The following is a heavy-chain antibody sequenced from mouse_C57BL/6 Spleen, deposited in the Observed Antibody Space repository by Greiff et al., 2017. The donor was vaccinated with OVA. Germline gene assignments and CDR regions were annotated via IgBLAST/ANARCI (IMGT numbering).Heavy chain of an antibody. Sequence: EVKLQESGGGLVKPGGSLKLSCAASGFTFSDYGMHWVRQAPEKGLEWVAYISSGSSTIYYADTVKGRFTISRDQAKNTLFLQMTSLRSEDTAMYYCASDDYSNYAFAYWGQGTLVTVSA. CDR3: ASDDYSNYAFAY. J-gene: IGHJ3*01. CDR1: GFTFSDYG. V-gene: IGHV5-17*01. D-gene: IGHD2-5*01. CDR2: ISSGSSTI.